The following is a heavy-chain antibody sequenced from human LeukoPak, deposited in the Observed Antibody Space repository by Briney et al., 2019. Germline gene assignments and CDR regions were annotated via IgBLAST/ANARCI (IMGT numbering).Heavy chain of an antibody. Sequence: GGSLRLSCAASGFTFSGSAMHWVRQASGKGLEGVGRIRSKANSYATAYAASVKGRFTISRDDSKNTAYLQMNSLKTEDTAVYYCTRYYYYDSSGYRTPLYYYYMDVWGKGTTVTVSS. D-gene: IGHD3-22*01. V-gene: IGHV3-73*01. CDR3: TRYYYYDSSGYRTPLYYYYMDV. J-gene: IGHJ6*03. CDR2: IRSKANSYAT. CDR1: GFTFSGSA.